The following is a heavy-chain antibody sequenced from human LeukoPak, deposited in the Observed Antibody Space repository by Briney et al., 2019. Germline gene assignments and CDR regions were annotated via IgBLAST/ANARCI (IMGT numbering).Heavy chain of an antibody. V-gene: IGHV4-34*01. CDR1: GGSFSGYH. CDR2: INHSGST. Sequence: SETLSLTCAVYGGSFSGYHWSWIRQPPGKGLEWIGEINHSGSTNYNPSLKSRVTTSVDTSKNQFSLKLRSVTAADTAVYYCARGYGSSSYNWFDPWGQGTLVTVSS. CDR3: ARGYGSSSYNWFDP. J-gene: IGHJ5*02. D-gene: IGHD6-6*01.